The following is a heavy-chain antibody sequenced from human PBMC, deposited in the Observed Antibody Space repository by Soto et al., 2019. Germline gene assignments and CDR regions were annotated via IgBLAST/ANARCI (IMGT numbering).Heavy chain of an antibody. V-gene: IGHV1-2*02. Sequence: LLQSGAEVKKPGASVKVSCKASGYTFIDHRIPWLRQAPGQGLEWMGWISPFGGDTMFSQKFSDSVAMTSATATTTVNLELSRLTSDDTAVYYCGRDAWTPPGTGNWFAPWGQGTSVTVSP. J-gene: IGHJ5*02. CDR1: GYTFIDHR. CDR3: GRDAWTPPGTGNWFAP. D-gene: IGHD7-27*01. CDR2: ISPFGGDT.